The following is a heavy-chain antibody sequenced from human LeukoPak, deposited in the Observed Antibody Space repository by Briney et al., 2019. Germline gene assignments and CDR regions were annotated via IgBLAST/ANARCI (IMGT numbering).Heavy chain of an antibody. J-gene: IGHJ4*02. Sequence: GGSLRLSCAASGFNFSDYYMSWIRQAPGKGLEWVSYISSSRSTIYYADSVKGRFTISRDNAKNSLYLQMNSLRAEDTAVYYCARDPRGFVVFDYWGQGTLVTVSS. CDR3: ARDPRGFVVFDY. CDR2: ISSSRSTI. V-gene: IGHV3-11*01. CDR1: GFNFSDYY. D-gene: IGHD3-10*01.